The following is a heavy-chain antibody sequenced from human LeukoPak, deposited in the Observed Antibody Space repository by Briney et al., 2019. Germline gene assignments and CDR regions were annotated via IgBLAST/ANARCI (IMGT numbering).Heavy chain of an antibody. CDR3: ARGPGELYYYYGMDV. J-gene: IGHJ6*02. D-gene: IGHD1-26*01. CDR2: MNPNSGNT. V-gene: IGHV1-8*01. CDR1: GYTFTSYD. Sequence: EASVKVSCKASGYTFTSYDINWVRQATGQGLEWMGWMNPNSGNTGYAQKFQGRVTMTRNTSISTAYMELSSLRSEDTAVYYCARGPGELYYYYGMDVWGQGTTVTVSS.